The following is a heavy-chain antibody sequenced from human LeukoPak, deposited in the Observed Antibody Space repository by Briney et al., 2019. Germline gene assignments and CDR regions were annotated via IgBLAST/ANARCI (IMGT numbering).Heavy chain of an antibody. CDR2: ISGSGGST. V-gene: IGHV3-23*01. CDR1: GFTFSSYV. D-gene: IGHD5-18*01. J-gene: IGHJ6*02. Sequence: GGSLRLSCAASGFTFSSYVMSWVRQAPGKGLEWVSAISGSGGSTYYADSVKGRFTISRDNSKNTLYLQMNSLRAEDTAVYYCARAVTQGAYYYYGMDVWGQGTTVTVSS. CDR3: ARAVTQGAYYYYGMDV.